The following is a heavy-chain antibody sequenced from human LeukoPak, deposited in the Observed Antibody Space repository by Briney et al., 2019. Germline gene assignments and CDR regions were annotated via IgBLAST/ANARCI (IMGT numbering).Heavy chain of an antibody. D-gene: IGHD2-8*01. CDR2: IYYSGST. Sequence: SETLSLTCTVSGGSVNSGSYYWNWIRQPPGKGLEWIGYIYYSGSTNYNPSLKSRVTISVDTSKNQFSLKLSSVTAADTAVYYCATPYGFDYWGQGTLVTVSS. CDR1: GGSVNSGSYY. J-gene: IGHJ4*02. CDR3: ATPYGFDY. V-gene: IGHV4-61*01.